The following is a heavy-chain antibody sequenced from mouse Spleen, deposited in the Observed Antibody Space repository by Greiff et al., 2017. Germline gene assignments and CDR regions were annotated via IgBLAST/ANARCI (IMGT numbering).Heavy chain of an antibody. CDR3: TRGRDGYLPFAY. CDR2: IDPETGGT. J-gene: IGHJ3*01. D-gene: IGHD2-3*01. V-gene: IGHV1-15*01. CDR1: GYTFTDYE. Sequence: VQLQQPGAELVRPGASVTLSCKASGYTFTDYEMHWVKQTPVHGLEWIGAIDPETGGTAYNQKFKGKAILTADKSSSTAYMELRSLTSEDSAVYYCTRGRDGYLPFAYWGQGTLVTVSA.